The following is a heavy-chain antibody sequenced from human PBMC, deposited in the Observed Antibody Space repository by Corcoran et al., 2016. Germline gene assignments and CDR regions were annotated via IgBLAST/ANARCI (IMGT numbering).Heavy chain of an antibody. CDR3: ARDPREWENTAYFDY. D-gene: IGHD1-26*01. Sequence: QVQLQESGPGLVKPSGTLSLTCAVSGGSISSSNWWSWVRQPPGKGLEWLGEIYHSGSTNYNPSLKSRVTISVDKSKNQFSLKLSSVTAADTAVYYCARDPREWENTAYFDYWGQGTLVTVSS. CDR1: GGSISSSNW. V-gene: IGHV4-4*02. J-gene: IGHJ4*02. CDR2: IYHSGST.